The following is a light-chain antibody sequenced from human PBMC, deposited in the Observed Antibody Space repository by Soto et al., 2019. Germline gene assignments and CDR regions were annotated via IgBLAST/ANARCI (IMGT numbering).Light chain of an antibody. J-gene: IGLJ1*01. V-gene: IGLV2-14*03. CDR1: SSDVGGYNS. CDR2: DVS. Sequence: QSALTQPASVSGSPGQSIAISCTGTSSDVGGYNSVSWYQHHPGKAPKLMIYDVSYRPSGVSDRFSGSKSGNTASQTISGLQAEDEADYYCSSYTSSSTLVFGTGTKVTVL. CDR3: SSYTSSSTLV.